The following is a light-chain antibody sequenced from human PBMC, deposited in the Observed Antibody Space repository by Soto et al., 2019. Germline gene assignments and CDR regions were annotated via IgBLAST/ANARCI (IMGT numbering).Light chain of an antibody. V-gene: IGKV3-20*01. Sequence: ELVLTQSPGTLSLSPGERATLSCRASQSVGSNFLAWYQQKPGQAPRLLINVASSRATGIPDRFSGSGSGTDFTLTISRLEPEDFAVYYCQQYGTSPIASGQGTRLEIK. J-gene: IGKJ5*01. CDR1: QSVGSNF. CDR3: QQYGTSPIA. CDR2: VAS.